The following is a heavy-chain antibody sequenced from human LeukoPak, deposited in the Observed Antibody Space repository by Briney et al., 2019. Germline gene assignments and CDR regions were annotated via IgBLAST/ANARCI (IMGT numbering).Heavy chain of an antibody. V-gene: IGHV1-18*01. J-gene: IGHJ4*02. CDR2: ISAYNGNT. CDR1: GYTFTNFG. CDR3: ARDKRDNWNYGEPFDY. D-gene: IGHD1-7*01. Sequence: ASVKVSCKASGYTFTNFGISWVRQAPGQGLEWMGWISAYNGNTNYAQRLQGRVTITADESTSTAYMELSSLRSEDTAVYYCARDKRDNWNYGEPFDYWGQGTLVTVSS.